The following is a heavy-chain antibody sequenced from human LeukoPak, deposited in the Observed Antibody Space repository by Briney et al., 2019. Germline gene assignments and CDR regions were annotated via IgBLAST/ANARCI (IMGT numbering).Heavy chain of an antibody. CDR3: ATTSGSYYYYYYMDV. Sequence: ASVNVSCKVSGYTLTELSMHWVRQAPGKGLEWMGGFDPEDGETIYAQKFQGRVTMTEDTSTDTAYMELSSLRSEDTAVYYCATTSGSYYYYYYMDVWGKGTTVTVSS. V-gene: IGHV1-24*01. CDR2: FDPEDGET. J-gene: IGHJ6*03. CDR1: GYTLTELS. D-gene: IGHD1-26*01.